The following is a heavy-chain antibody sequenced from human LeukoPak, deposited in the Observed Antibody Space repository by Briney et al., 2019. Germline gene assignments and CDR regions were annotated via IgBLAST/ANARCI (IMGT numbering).Heavy chain of an antibody. J-gene: IGHJ4*02. Sequence: PSETLSLTCTVSGGSISSYYWSWIRQPSGKGLEWIGYIYYSGSTNYNPSLKSRVTISVDTSKNQFSLKLSSVTAADTAVYYCARQGGSYYPWFDYWGQGTLVTVSS. CDR3: ARQGGSYYPWFDY. CDR2: IYYSGST. V-gene: IGHV4-59*08. D-gene: IGHD1-26*01. CDR1: GGSISSYY.